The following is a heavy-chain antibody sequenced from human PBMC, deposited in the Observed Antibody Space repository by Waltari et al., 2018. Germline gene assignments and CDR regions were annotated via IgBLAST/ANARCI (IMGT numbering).Heavy chain of an antibody. D-gene: IGHD5-18*01. CDR2: KWVDGSNK. J-gene: IGHJ4*02. CDR1: GFTFNNYG. V-gene: IGHV3-33*01. Sequence: QVQVVESGGGVVQPGRSLRLSCAASGFTFNNYGIHGVRQVPGKGRGLVAVKWVDGSNKYYATSGKGRFTISRDNSKNTVYLQMNSLRAEDTALYYCARDLYSSHFDYWGQGTLVTVSS. CDR3: ARDLYSSHFDY.